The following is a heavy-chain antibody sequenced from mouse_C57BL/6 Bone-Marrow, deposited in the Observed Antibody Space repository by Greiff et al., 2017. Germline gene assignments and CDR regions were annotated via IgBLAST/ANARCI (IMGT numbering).Heavy chain of an antibody. CDR2: IWSGGST. J-gene: IGHJ4*01. D-gene: IGHD2-2*01. Sequence: QVHVKQSGPGLVQPSQSLSITCTVSGFSLTSYGVHWVRQSPGKGLEWLGVIWSGGSTDYNAAFISRRCISMDNTKSQVFLTMNSLQADDTAIYYCAIPIYYGYGVVYAMDFWGQGTSVTVSS. V-gene: IGHV2-2*01. CDR3: AIPIYYGYGVVYAMDF. CDR1: GFSLTSYG.